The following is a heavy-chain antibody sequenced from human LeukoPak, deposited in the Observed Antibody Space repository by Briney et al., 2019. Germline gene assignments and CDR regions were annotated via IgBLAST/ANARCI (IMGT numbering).Heavy chain of an antibody. Sequence: PSETLSLTCTVSGGSISRGDYYWSWIRQPPGKGLEWIGYIYYSGSTYYNPSLKSRVTISVDTSKNQFSLKLSSVTAADTAVYYCARAAARPAAMRFDPWGQGTLVTVSS. V-gene: IGHV4-30-4*08. CDR2: IYYSGST. D-gene: IGHD2-2*01. CDR3: ARAAARPAAMRFDP. J-gene: IGHJ5*02. CDR1: GGSISRGDYY.